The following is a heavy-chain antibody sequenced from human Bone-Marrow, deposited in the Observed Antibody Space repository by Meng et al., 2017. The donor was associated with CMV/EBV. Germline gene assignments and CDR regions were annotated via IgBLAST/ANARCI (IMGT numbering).Heavy chain of an antibody. CDR2: ISSSGSTI. Sequence: GGSLRLSCAASGFTFSDYYMSWIRQAPGKGLEWVSYISSSGSTIYYADSVKGRFTISRDNAKNSLYLQMNSLRAEDTAVYYCARDVGSVTMVRGVIIGTGWFDPWGQRTLVTVAS. CDR3: ARDVGSVTMVRGVIIGTGWFDP. V-gene: IGHV3-11*01. J-gene: IGHJ5*02. CDR1: GFTFSDYY. D-gene: IGHD3-10*01.